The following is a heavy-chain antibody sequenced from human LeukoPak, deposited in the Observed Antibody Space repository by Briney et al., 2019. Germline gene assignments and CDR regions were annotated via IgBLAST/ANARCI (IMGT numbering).Heavy chain of an antibody. CDR3: AKDWISEQWLVR. V-gene: IGHV3-23*01. D-gene: IGHD6-19*01. CDR2: ISGGGGST. CDR1: GFSFSSYA. Sequence: GGSLRLSCAASGFSFSSYAMSWVRQAPGKGLEWVSTISGGGGSTYYADSLKGRFTISRDNSKNTLYLQMNSLRVEDTAVYYCAKDWISEQWLVRWGQGTLVTVSS. J-gene: IGHJ4*02.